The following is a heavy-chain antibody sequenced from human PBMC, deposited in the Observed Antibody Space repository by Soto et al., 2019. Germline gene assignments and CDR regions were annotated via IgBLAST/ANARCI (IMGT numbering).Heavy chain of an antibody. V-gene: IGHV3-21*01. CDR1: GFTFSSYS. CDR3: ARVYDFFCCYLGRQTYLLSV. D-gene: IGHD3-3*01. Sequence: PGGSLRLSCAASGFTFSSYSMNWVRQAPGKGLEWVSSISSSSSYIYYADSVKGRFTISRDNAKNSLYLQMNSLRAEDTAVYYCARVYDFFCCYLGRQTYLLSVSGKRSSVPGSS. J-gene: IGHJ6*04. CDR2: ISSSSSYI.